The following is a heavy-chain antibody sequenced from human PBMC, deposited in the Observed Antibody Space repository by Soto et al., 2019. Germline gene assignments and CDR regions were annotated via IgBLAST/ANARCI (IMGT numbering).Heavy chain of an antibody. CDR3: ARDLGSGSYYFDYYYGMDV. Sequence: QPGGSLRLSCAASRFTFSSYWMSWVRQAPGKGLEWVANIKQDGSEKYYVDSVKGRFTISRDNAKNSLYLQMNSLRAEDTAVYYCARDLGSGSYYFDYYYGMDVWGQGTTVTVSS. V-gene: IGHV3-7*05. CDR1: RFTFSSYW. D-gene: IGHD1-26*01. J-gene: IGHJ6*02. CDR2: IKQDGSEK.